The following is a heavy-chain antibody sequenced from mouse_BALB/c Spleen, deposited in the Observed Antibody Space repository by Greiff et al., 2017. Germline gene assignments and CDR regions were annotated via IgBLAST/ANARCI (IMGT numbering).Heavy chain of an antibody. CDR1: GYSITRDYA. Sequence: EVKLQESGPGLVKPSQSLSLTCTVTGYSITRDYAWNWIRQFPGNKLEWMGYISYSGSTSYNPSLKSRISITRDTSKNQFFLQLNSVTTEDTATYYCARFTYGNYWFAYWGQGTLVTVSA. V-gene: IGHV3-2*02. CDR2: ISYSGST. J-gene: IGHJ3*01. D-gene: IGHD2-1*01. CDR3: ARFTYGNYWFAY.